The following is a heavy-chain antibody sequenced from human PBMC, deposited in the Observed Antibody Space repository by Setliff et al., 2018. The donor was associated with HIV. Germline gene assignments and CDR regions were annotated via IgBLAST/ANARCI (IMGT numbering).Heavy chain of an antibody. CDR2: IYHSGST. Sequence: PSETLSLTCAVSGYSISSGYFWGWIRQPPGKGLEWIGSIYHSGSTYYNPSLKSRVTISVDASRNQFSLKLNSVTAADTAVYYCARLLAGGWYDHWGNWYDPWGQGTLVTVSS. CDR3: ARLLAGGWYDHWGNWYDP. CDR1: GYSISSGYF. J-gene: IGHJ5*02. D-gene: IGHD6-19*01. V-gene: IGHV4-38-2*01.